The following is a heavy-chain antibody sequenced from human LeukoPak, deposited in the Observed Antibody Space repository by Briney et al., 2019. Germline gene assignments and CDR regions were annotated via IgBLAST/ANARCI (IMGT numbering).Heavy chain of an antibody. CDR2: ISSSSSYI. J-gene: IGHJ6*02. CDR1: GFTFSSYS. CDR3: ARVPPHCYDSSGYGGYYYYGMDV. Sequence: GGSLRLSCAASGFTFSSYSMNWVRQAPGKGLEWVSSISSSSSYIYYADSVKGRFTISRDNAKNSLYLQMNSLRAEDTAVYYCARVPPHCYDSSGYGGYYYYGMDVWGQGTTVTVSS. D-gene: IGHD3-22*01. V-gene: IGHV3-21*01.